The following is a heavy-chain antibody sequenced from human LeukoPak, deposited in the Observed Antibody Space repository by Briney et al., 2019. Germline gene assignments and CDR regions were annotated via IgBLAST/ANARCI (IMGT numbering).Heavy chain of an antibody. V-gene: IGHV3-30*04. D-gene: IGHD2-21*01. Sequence: GGSLRLPCAASGFTFSSCAMHWVRQAPGKGLEWVAVISYDGSNKYYADSVKGRFTISRDNSKNTLYLQMNSLRAEDTAVYYCARDGGETYSDYYGMDVWGKGTTVTVSS. CDR3: ARDGGETYSDYYGMDV. CDR2: ISYDGSNK. CDR1: GFTFSSCA. J-gene: IGHJ6*04.